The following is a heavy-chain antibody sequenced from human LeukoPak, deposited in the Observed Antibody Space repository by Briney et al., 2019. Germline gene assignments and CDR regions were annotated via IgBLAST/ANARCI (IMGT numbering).Heavy chain of an antibody. Sequence: GGSLRLSCAASGFLFSSYWMSWVCQAPGKGLEWVSSISSSSSYIYYADSVKGRFTISRDNAKNSLYLQTNSLRAEDTAVYYCARDKWEQSPNFDYWGQGTLVTVSS. V-gene: IGHV3-21*01. D-gene: IGHD1-26*01. CDR2: ISSSSSYI. CDR1: GFLFSSYW. J-gene: IGHJ4*02. CDR3: ARDKWEQSPNFDY.